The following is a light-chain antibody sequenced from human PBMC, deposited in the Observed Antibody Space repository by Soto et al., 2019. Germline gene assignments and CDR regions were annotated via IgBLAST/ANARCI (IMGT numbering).Light chain of an antibody. Sequence: QSVLTQPASVSGSPGQSITISCTGTSSDVGAYNYDSWYQQYPGEAPKVIIYDVSHRPAGVSNRFSGSKSGNTASLTISGLQTQDEADYYCSSYTSAITYVFGTGTRSPS. CDR3: SSYTSAITYV. V-gene: IGLV2-14*01. CDR1: SSDVGAYNY. CDR2: DVS. J-gene: IGLJ1*01.